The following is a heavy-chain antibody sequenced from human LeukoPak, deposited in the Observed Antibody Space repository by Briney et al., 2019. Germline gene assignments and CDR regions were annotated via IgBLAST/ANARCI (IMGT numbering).Heavy chain of an antibody. CDR3: ARREIFYGMDV. Sequence: GGSLRLSCAASGFTFSTYAMTWVRQAPGKGLEWVSTINGGGDITYYADSVRGRFTVSRDNSKNTLYLQMSSLRAEDTAVYYCARREIFYGMDVWGQGTTVTVSS. CDR2: INGGGDIT. D-gene: IGHD3-9*01. CDR1: GFTFSTYA. V-gene: IGHV3-23*01. J-gene: IGHJ6*02.